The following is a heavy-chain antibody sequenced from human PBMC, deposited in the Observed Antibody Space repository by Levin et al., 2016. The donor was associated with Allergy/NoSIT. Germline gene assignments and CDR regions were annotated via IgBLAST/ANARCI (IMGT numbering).Heavy chain of an antibody. J-gene: IGHJ4*02. V-gene: IGHV4-59*01. Sequence: SETLSLTCTVSGGSISSYYWSWIRQPPGKGLEWIGYIYYSGSTNYNPSLKSRVTISVDTSKNQFSLKLSSVTAADTAVYYCARAQKESLLHDYWGQGTLVTVSS. D-gene: IGHD2-15*01. CDR2: IYYSGST. CDR3: ARAQKESLLHDY. CDR1: GGSISSYY.